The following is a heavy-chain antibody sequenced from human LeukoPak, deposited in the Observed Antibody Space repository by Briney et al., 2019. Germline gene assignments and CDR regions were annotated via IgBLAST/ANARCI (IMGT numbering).Heavy chain of an antibody. CDR3: ARGDSSGYYPYH. D-gene: IGHD3-22*01. CDR1: GGSISSGDYS. Sequence: SETLSLTCAVSGGSISSGDYSWSWVRQPSGKGLEWIGNIYRSGSTYHNPSLKSRVTISVDRSKNQFSLRLSSVTAADTAVYYCARGDSSGYYPYHWGQGTLVTVSS. CDR2: IYRSGST. J-gene: IGHJ5*02. V-gene: IGHV4-30-2*01.